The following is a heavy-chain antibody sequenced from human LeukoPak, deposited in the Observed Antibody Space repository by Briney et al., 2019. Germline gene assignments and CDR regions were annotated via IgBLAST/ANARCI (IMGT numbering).Heavy chain of an antibody. CDR1: DGSINTYY. J-gene: IGHJ5*02. V-gene: IGHV4-4*07. CDR2: IYTSGST. CDR3: ARPKKYEFDP. Sequence: SETLSLTCTVSDGSINTYYWSWIRQPAGKGLEWIGHIYTSGSTNYNPSLKSRVTMSLDTSKNQFSLKLSSVTAADTAVYYCARPKKYEFDPWGQGTLVTVSS. D-gene: IGHD2-8*01.